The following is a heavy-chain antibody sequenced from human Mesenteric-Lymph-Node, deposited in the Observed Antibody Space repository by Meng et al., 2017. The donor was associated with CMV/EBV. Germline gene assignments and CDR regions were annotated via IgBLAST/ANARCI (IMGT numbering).Heavy chain of an antibody. D-gene: IGHD1-26*01. CDR3: AREGGSWMGAGYFDY. CDR2: ISHDGSDK. CDR1: VFTFSAYA. V-gene: IGHV3-30*04. J-gene: IGHJ4*02. Sequence: GESLKISCAASVFTFSAYAMHWVRQAPGKGLEWVAVISHDGSDKYHADSVKGRFSISRDNSKNTLYLQMNSLGAEDTAVYYCAREGGSWMGAGYFDYWGQGTLVTVSS.